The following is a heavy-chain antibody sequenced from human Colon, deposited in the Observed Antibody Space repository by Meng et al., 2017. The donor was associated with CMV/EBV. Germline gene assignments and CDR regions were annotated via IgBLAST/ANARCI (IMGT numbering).Heavy chain of an antibody. V-gene: IGHV4-34*01. J-gene: IGHJ5*02. CDR2: INHSGST. Sequence: SETLSLTCAVYGGSFSGYYWSWIRQPPGKGLEWIGEINHSGSTNYNPSLKSRVTISVDTSKNLFSLKLSSVTAADTAVYYCARRNYDFWSGYPNWFDPWGQGTLVTVSS. CDR1: GGSFSGYY. D-gene: IGHD3-3*01. CDR3: ARRNYDFWSGYPNWFDP.